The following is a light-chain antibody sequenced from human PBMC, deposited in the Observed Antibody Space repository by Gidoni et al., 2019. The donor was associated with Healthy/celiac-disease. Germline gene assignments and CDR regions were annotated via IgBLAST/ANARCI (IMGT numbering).Light chain of an antibody. V-gene: IGKV1-39*01. CDR2: AAS. CDR3: QQSYSTPLT. Sequence: DIQMTQSPSSLSASVGDRVTITCRASQSISSYLNWYQQKPGKAPKLLSDAASSLQSGVPSRFSGSGSGTDFTLTISSLQPEDFATYYGQQSYSTPLTFGGGTKVEIK. CDR1: QSISSY. J-gene: IGKJ4*01.